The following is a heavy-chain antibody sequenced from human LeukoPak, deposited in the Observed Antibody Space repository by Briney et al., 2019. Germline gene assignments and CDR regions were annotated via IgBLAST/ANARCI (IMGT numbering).Heavy chain of an antibody. CDR3: AKTRPLDSSSWSHGDY. CDR2: ISGSGDSDST. CDR1: GFTFSSYA. V-gene: IGHV3-23*01. Sequence: GGSLRLSCAASGFTFSSYAMSWVRQAPGKGLEWVSGISGSGDSDSTYYADSVKGRFTISRDNSKNTLYLQMNSLRAEDTAVYYCAKTRPLDSSSWSHGDYWGQGTLVTVSS. D-gene: IGHD6-13*01. J-gene: IGHJ4*02.